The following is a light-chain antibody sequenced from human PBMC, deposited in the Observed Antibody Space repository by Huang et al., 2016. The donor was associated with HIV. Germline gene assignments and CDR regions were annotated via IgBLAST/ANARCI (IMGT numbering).Light chain of an antibody. V-gene: IGKV3-20*01. J-gene: IGKJ4*01. CDR3: QQYGSSLP. CDR2: GAS. CDR1: KSVSSSY. Sequence: EIVLTQSPGTLSLSPGERATLPCRASKSVSSSYLAWYQQKPGQAPRLLIYGASSRATGIPDRFSGRGSGTDFTLTISRLEPEDFAVYYCQQYGSSLPFGGGTKVEIK.